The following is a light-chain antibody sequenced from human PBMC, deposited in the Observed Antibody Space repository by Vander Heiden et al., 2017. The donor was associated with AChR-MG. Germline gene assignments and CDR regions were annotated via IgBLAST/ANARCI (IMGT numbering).Light chain of an antibody. CDR1: QSISSY. CDR2: AAS. V-gene: IGKV1-39*01. CDR3: QQSYSTPGFT. Sequence: DIQMTQSPPSLSASVGDRVTITCGASQSISSYLNWYQQKPGKAPTLLLYAASSFQSGVPSRFSGSGSGTDFTLTISSLQPEDFATYYCQQSYSTPGFTFGPGTKVDIK. J-gene: IGKJ3*01.